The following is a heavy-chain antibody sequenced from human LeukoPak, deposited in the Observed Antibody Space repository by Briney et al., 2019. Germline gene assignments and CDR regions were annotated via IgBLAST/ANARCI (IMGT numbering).Heavy chain of an antibody. CDR3: ARAYYDYVWGSYRTYYFDY. CDR1: GYTFTGYY. CDR2: INPNSDGT. Sequence: ASVKVSCKASGYTFTGYYMHWVRQAPGQGLEWMGWINPNSDGTNYAQKFQGRVTMTRDTSISTAYMELSRLRSDDTAVYYCARAYYDYVWGSYRTYYFDYWGQGTLVTVSS. D-gene: IGHD3-16*02. V-gene: IGHV1-2*02. J-gene: IGHJ4*02.